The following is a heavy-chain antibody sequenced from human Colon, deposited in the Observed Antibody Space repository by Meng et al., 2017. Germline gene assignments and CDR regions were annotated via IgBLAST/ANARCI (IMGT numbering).Heavy chain of an antibody. CDR3: ARDHAPFDYGLSRPGLDP. V-gene: IGHV4-4*07. Sequence: VALQESGPGLVKPSETLSLPCNVSGGSISDYYWNWIRQPVGKGLEWIGRIRGSGSTNFNPSLKSRVTMSVDTSKNQFSLKLYSVTAADTAVYFCARDHAPFDYGLSRPGLDPWGQGTLVTVFS. CDR2: IRGSGST. D-gene: IGHD4/OR15-4a*01. CDR1: GGSISDYY. J-gene: IGHJ5*02.